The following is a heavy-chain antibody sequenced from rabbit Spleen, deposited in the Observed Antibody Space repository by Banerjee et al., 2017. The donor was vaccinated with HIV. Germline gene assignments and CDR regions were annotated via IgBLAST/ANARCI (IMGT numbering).Heavy chain of an antibody. CDR2: INMFTGKS. CDR1: GVSLNDKDV. V-gene: IGHV1S40*01. CDR3: ARDLVAAIGWNFGW. D-gene: IGHD4-1*01. J-gene: IGHJ4*01. Sequence: QSLEESGGDLVKPGASLTLTCIASGVSLNDKDVMCWVRQAPGKGLEWIACINMFTGKSVYASWAKGRFIMSRSSTTVTLQMSRLTVADTASYFCARDLVAAIGWNFGWWGQGTLVTVS.